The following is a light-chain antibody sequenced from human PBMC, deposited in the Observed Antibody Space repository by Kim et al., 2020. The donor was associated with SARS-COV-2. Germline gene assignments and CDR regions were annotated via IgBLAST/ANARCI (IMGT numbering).Light chain of an antibody. Sequence: NFMPTQPHSVSESPGKTITISCTRSSGSIDDNYVQWYQQRPGGVPIIVIYEDDQRPSGVSDRFSGSIDNSSNSASLTISGLKTEDEADYYCQSYNRSNVVFGGGTQLTVL. CDR3: QSYNRSNVV. J-gene: IGLJ2*01. CDR2: EDD. CDR1: SGSIDDNY. V-gene: IGLV6-57*04.